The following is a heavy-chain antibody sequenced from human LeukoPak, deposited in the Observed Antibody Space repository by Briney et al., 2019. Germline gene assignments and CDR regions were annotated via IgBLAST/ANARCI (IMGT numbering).Heavy chain of an antibody. Sequence: ASVKVSCKASGFTFTSSAVQWVRQARGQRLEWIGWIVVGSGNTNYAQKFQERVTITRDMSTSTAYMELSSLRSEDTAVYYCAAGSESPAALDYWGQGTLVTVSS. J-gene: IGHJ4*02. V-gene: IGHV1-58*01. CDR2: IVVGSGNT. CDR1: GFTFTSSA. CDR3: AAGSESPAALDY. D-gene: IGHD2-2*01.